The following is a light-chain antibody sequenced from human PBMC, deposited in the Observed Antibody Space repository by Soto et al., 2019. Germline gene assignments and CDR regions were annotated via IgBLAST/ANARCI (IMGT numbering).Light chain of an antibody. Sequence: QSVLTQPASVSGSPGQSITISCTGTSSDVGGYNYVSWYQQEPGKAPKLMIYEVSNRPSGVSSPFSGSKSGNTASLTISGLQAEDEADYFCSSYTSSSTRVFGGGTKVTVL. CDR3: SSYTSSSTRV. CDR2: EVS. J-gene: IGLJ3*02. V-gene: IGLV2-14*01. CDR1: SSDVGGYNY.